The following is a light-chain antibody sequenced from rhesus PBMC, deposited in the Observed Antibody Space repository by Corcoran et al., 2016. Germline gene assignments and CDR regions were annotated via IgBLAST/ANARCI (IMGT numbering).Light chain of an antibody. V-gene: IGLV2S9*01. Sequence: QSALTQPPSVSKSLGQSVTISCTGTSSDIGGYNDVSWYQQHPGTAPRLLIYDVSKWPSGVSDRFSGSKSGNTASLTISGLQAEDYADYYCCSYTSGSTFVFGTGTTLTVL. CDR3: CSYTSGSTFV. CDR2: DVS. J-gene: IGLJ6*01. CDR1: SSDIGGYND.